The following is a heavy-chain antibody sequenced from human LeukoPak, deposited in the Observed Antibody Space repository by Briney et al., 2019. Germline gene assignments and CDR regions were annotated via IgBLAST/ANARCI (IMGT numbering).Heavy chain of an antibody. CDR3: ARPRPENVDYAFDI. CDR1: GFTFNNYW. CDR2: ISGDRTST. Sequence: PGGSLRLSCVASGFTFNNYWIHWVRQAPGKGLVWVSRISGDRTSTDYADSVKGRFSISRDNAENTLYLQMNSLRAEDTALYYCARPRPENVDYAFDIWGQGTMVIVSS. J-gene: IGHJ3*02. V-gene: IGHV3-74*01. D-gene: IGHD1-14*01.